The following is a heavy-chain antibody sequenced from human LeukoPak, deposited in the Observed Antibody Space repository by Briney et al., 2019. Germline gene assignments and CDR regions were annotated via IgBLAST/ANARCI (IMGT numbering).Heavy chain of an antibody. CDR2: ISYDGSNK. CDR1: GLTFSSHW. Sequence: GGSLRLSCAASGLTFSSHWMHWVRQAPGKGLEWVAVISYDGSNKYYADSVKGRFTISRDNSKNTLYLQMNSLRAEDTAVYYCAREGWNDADPLYYFDYWGQGTLVTVSS. J-gene: IGHJ4*02. D-gene: IGHD1-1*01. CDR3: AREGWNDADPLYYFDY. V-gene: IGHV3-30*03.